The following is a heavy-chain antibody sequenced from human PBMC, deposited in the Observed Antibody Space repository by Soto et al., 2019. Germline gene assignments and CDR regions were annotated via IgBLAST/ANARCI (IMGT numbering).Heavy chain of an antibody. V-gene: IGHV1-18*01. J-gene: IGHJ6*02. CDR2: ISAYNGNT. D-gene: IGHD3-10*02. Sequence: GASVKVSCKASGYTFTSYGISWVRQAPGQGLEWMGWISAYNGNTNYAQKPQGRVTMTTDTSTSTAYMELRSLRSDDTAVYYCARSVRGVRSQYGMDVWGQGTRVTVSS. CDR3: ARSVRGVRSQYGMDV. CDR1: GYTFTSYG.